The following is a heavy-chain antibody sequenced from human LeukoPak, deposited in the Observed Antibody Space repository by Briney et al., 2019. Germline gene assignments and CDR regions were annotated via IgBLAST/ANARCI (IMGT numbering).Heavy chain of an antibody. CDR2: FFPGDGDS. Sequence: GESLKISCKASGNNFSKYWINWVRQVPGKGREWMGIFFPGDGDSSYSPSFEGQVTISADKSTSTAYLQWSSLKASDTAMYYCARPASSSWDDAFKIWGQGTMVTVSS. V-gene: IGHV5-51*01. CDR1: GNNFSKYW. D-gene: IGHD6-13*01. J-gene: IGHJ3*02. CDR3: ARPASSSWDDAFKI.